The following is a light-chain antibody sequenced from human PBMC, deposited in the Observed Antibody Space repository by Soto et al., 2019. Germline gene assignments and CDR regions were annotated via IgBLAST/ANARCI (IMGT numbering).Light chain of an antibody. CDR1: SSDIGGYNY. V-gene: IGLV2-14*01. CDR2: EVS. J-gene: IGLJ2*01. Sequence: QSVLTQPASVSGSPGQSITISCTGTSSDIGGYNYVSWYQHHPGKAPKLMIYEVSNRPSGVSNRFSGSKSGNTASLTISGLQAEGEADYHCSSYTSRTTFVIFGGGTKLTVL. CDR3: SSYTSRTTFVI.